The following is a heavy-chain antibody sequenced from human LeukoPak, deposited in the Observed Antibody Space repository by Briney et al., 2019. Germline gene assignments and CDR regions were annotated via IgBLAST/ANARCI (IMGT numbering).Heavy chain of an antibody. V-gene: IGHV4-34*01. CDR2: INHSGST. J-gene: IGHJ4*02. CDR3: ARGRVSSGYYDY. CDR1: GGSFSGYY. D-gene: IGHD3-22*01. Sequence: SETLSLTCAVYGGSFSGYYWSWIRQPPGKGLEWIGEINHSGSTNYNPCLMSRVTVSVDTSKNQFSLKLSSVTAADTAVYYCARGRVSSGYYDYWGQGTLVTVSS.